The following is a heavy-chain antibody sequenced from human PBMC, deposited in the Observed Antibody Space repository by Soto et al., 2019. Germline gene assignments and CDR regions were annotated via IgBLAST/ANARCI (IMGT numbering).Heavy chain of an antibody. J-gene: IGHJ4*02. CDR1: GFTFSDHY. D-gene: IGHD1-1*01. CDR2: TRNKANSYTT. Sequence: PGGSLRLSCAASGFTFSDHYMDWVRQAPGKGLEWVGRTRNKANSYTTEYAASVKGRFTISRDDSKNSLYLQMNSLKTEDTAVYYCARHGVYNWNFFFAYWGQGTLVTVSS. CDR3: ARHGVYNWNFFFAY. V-gene: IGHV3-72*01.